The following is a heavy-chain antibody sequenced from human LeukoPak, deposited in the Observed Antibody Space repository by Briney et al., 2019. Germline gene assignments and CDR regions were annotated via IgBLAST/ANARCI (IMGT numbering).Heavy chain of an antibody. CDR1: GFTFSNYW. Sequence: PGGSLRLSCAASGFTFSNYWMHWVRQAPGKGLVWASRINTDGSRITYADSVKGRFTISRDNAMNTVYLQMNSLRAEDTAVYYCARVLSGSWDWFDPWGQGTLVTVSS. V-gene: IGHV3-74*01. CDR2: INTDGSRI. J-gene: IGHJ5*02. D-gene: IGHD3-22*01. CDR3: ARVLSGSWDWFDP.